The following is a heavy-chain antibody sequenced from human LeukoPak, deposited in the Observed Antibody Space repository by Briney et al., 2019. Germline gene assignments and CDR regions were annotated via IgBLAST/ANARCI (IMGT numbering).Heavy chain of an antibody. CDR3: ARLIGSYESHYFDY. CDR2: IYSGGST. Sequence: GGSLRLSCAASGFTFSSNYMSWVRQAPGKGLEWVSVIYSGGSTYYADSVKGRFTISRDNSKNTLYLQMNSLRAEDTAVYYCARLIGSYESHYFDYWGQGTLVTVSS. D-gene: IGHD1-26*01. V-gene: IGHV3-53*01. J-gene: IGHJ4*02. CDR1: GFTFSSNY.